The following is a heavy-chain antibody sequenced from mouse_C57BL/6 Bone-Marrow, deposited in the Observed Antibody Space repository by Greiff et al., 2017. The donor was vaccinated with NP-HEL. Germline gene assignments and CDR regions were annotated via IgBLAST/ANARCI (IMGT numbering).Heavy chain of an antibody. CDR3: TSLAGFAY. V-gene: IGHV14-4*01. J-gene: IGHJ3*01. Sequence: EVKLMESGAELVRPGASVKLSCTASGFNIKDDYMHWVKQRPEQGLEWIGWIDPGNGDTEYASKFQGKATITADTSSNTAYLQLSSLTSEDTAVYYCTSLAGFAYWGQGTLVTVSA. CDR2: IDPGNGDT. CDR1: GFNIKDDY.